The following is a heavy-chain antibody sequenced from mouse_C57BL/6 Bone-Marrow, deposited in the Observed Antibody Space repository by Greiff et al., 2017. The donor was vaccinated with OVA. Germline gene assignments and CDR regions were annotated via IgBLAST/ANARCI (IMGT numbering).Heavy chain of an antibody. J-gene: IGHJ3*02. CDR1: GFNIKDDY. V-gene: IGHV14-4*01. CDR3: PTPYYYGYGY. Sequence: VQLQQSGAELVRPGASVKLSCTASGFNIKDDYMHWVKQRPEQGLEWIGWIDPEDGDTEYASKFQGKATITADTSSNTAYLQLSSLTSEDTAVYYGPTPYYYGYGYWGQGTPVTVSA. D-gene: IGHD2-1*01. CDR2: IDPEDGDT.